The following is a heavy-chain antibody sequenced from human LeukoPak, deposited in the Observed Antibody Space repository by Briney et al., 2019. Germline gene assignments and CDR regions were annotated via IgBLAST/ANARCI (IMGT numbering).Heavy chain of an antibody. CDR1: GYTFCSHS. Sequence: ASVKVSCKTSGYTFCSHSMNWVRQAPRQGLEWLGWISPYNGNTKYAQKIQGRATMTTDTSTSTAYLELRSLRSDDTAVYYCARGEYDLLGDYWGQGTLVTVSS. V-gene: IGHV1-18*01. CDR3: ARGEYDLLGDY. J-gene: IGHJ4*02. CDR2: ISPYNGNT. D-gene: IGHD3-10*01.